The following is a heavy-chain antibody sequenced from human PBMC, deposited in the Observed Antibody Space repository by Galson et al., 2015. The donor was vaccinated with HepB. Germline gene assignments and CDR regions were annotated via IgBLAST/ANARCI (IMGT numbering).Heavy chain of an antibody. J-gene: IGHJ4*02. CDR2: INTNTENP. V-gene: IGHV7-4-1*02. CDR3: ARDRHGDY. Sequence: SVKVSCKASGYTFTRYSLTWARQAPGQGLEWMGWINTNTENPTYAPGFIGRFVFSLDTSVSTAYLQITNLKNEDTAVYYCARDRHGDYWGQGTLVTVSS. CDR1: GYTFTRYS.